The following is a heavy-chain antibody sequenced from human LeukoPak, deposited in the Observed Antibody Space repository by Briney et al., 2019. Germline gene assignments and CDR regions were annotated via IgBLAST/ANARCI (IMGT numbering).Heavy chain of an antibody. CDR3: ARDPNGLNWFDP. V-gene: IGHV3-64*01. CDR1: GFTLSGYI. CDR2: ITSNGDTT. Sequence: GGSLRLSCAASGFTLSGYIMHWFRQAPGKGPESVSAITSNGDTTYYASSVKGRFTISRDNSKNTLYLQMGSLRTEDMAVYYCARDPNGLNWFDPWGQGTLVTVSS. J-gene: IGHJ5*02. D-gene: IGHD4/OR15-4a*01.